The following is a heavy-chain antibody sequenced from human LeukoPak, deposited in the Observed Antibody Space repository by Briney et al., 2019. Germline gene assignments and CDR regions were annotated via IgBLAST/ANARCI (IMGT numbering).Heavy chain of an antibody. J-gene: IGHJ5*02. CDR3: ARGIGARITMVRGVRGPSPQWFDP. CDR1: GYTFTSYD. V-gene: IGHV1-8*01. D-gene: IGHD3-10*01. Sequence: ASVKVSCKASGYTFTSYDINWVRQATGPGLEWMGWMNPNSGNTGYAQKFQGRVPMTRNTSISTAYMELSSLRSEDTAVYYCARGIGARITMVRGVRGPSPQWFDPWGQGTLVTVSS. CDR2: MNPNSGNT.